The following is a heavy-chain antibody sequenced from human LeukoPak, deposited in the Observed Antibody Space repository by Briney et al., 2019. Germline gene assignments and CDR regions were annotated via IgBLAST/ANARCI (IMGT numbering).Heavy chain of an antibody. J-gene: IGHJ2*01. D-gene: IGHD3-10*01. V-gene: IGHV4-59*01. Sequence: SETLSLTCTVSGGSISSYYWSWIRQPPGKGLEWIGYIYYSGSTNYNPSLKSQVTISVDTSKNQFSLKLSSVTAADTAVYYCARGAVYGSGSYYTPHWYFDLWGRGTLVTVSS. CDR3: ARGAVYGSGSYYTPHWYFDL. CDR1: GGSISSYY. CDR2: IYYSGST.